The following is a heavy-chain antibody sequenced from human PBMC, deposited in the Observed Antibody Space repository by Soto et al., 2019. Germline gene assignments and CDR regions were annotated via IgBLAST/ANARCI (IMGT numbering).Heavy chain of an antibody. CDR1: GFTFSSYA. D-gene: IGHD6-19*01. J-gene: IGHJ4*02. CDR3: AKGSSGWYERFDY. V-gene: IGHV3-23*01. CDR2: ISGSGGST. Sequence: PGGSLRLSCAASGFTFSSYAMSWVRQAPGKGLEWVSAISGSGGSTYYADSVKGRFTISGDNSKNTLYLQMNSLRAEDTAVYYCAKGSSGWYERFDYWGQGTLVTVSS.